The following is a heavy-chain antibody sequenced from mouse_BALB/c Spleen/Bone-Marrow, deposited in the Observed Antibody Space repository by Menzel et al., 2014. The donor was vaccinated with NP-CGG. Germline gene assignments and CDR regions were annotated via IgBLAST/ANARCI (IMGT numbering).Heavy chain of an antibody. CDR1: GYTFTSYW. V-gene: IGHV1-87*01. CDR2: IYPGDGDT. J-gene: IGHJ2*01. D-gene: IGHD2-3*01. CDR3: ARWGI. Sequence: QVQLQQPGAELARPGASVKLSCKASGYTFTSYWMQWVKQRPGQGLEWIGAIYPGDGDTRYTQKFKGKATLTADKSSSTAYMQLSSLASEDSAVYYCARWGIWGQGTTLTVSS.